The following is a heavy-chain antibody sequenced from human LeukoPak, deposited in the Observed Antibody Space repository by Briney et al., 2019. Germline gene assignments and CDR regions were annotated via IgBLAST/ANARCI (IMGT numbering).Heavy chain of an antibody. CDR3: ARGILSVYYFDL. Sequence: SETLSLTCAVHGGSISGFYWSWFRQPPGKGLEWIGELHYAGATSYSPSLRGRVTISAGTSDIQFSLTVNSVTAADTAVYYCARGILSVYYFDLWGRGTLVTVSP. V-gene: IGHV4-34*01. CDR2: LHYAGAT. CDR1: GGSISGFY. J-gene: IGHJ2*01. D-gene: IGHD2/OR15-2a*01.